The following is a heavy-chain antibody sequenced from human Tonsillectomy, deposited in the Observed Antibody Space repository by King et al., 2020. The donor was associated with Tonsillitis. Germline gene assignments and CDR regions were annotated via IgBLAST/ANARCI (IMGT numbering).Heavy chain of an antibody. V-gene: IGHV3-48*01. D-gene: IGHD1-1*01. Sequence: VQLVESGGGLVQPGGSLRLSCTASGFTFSNYSMNWVRQAPGKGLEWVSYISSSSSNMFYADSVKGRFTISRDNAKNSLYLQMNSLRAEDTAVYYCATKADIQLWLPPFDYWGQGTLVTVSS. CDR1: GFTFSNYS. CDR2: ISSSSSNM. J-gene: IGHJ4*02. CDR3: ATKADIQLWLPPFDY.